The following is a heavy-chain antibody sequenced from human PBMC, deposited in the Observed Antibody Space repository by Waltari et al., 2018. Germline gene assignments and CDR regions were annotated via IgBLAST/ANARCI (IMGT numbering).Heavy chain of an antibody. V-gene: IGHV3-30*18. CDR1: GFTFSAFG. D-gene: IGHD1-26*01. CDR3: AKDDGRGLCFDY. J-gene: IGHJ4*02. CDR2: MSDDGRNK. Sequence: QVQLVESGGGVVQPGRSLRHSCAASGFTFSAFGMHWVRQAPGKGLEWVAVMSDDGRNKNYADSVKGRVTISRDSSNNTLYLQMNSLRAEDTAVYYCAKDDGRGLCFDYWGQGTLVTVSS.